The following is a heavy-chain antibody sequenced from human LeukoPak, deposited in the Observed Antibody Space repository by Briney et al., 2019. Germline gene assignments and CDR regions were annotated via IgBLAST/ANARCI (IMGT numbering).Heavy chain of an antibody. CDR1: GFPFSTFW. CDR2: IIQDGSER. CDR3: AREGASAISHAFDV. Sequence: GGSLRLSCAASGFPFSTFWMTWVRQAPGKGLEWVANIIQDGSERYYVGSVKGRFTISRDNAKNSPYLQMNSLRAEDTAVYYCAREGASAISHAFDVWGQGTMVTVSS. V-gene: IGHV3-7*01. J-gene: IGHJ3*01. D-gene: IGHD3-16*01.